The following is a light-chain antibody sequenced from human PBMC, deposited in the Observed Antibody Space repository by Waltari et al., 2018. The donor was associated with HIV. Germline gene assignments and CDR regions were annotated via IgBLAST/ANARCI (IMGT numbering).Light chain of an antibody. CDR2: GAY. Sequence: EIVMTQSPATLSVSPGERATLSCRASQSVSNNLAWYQQKPGQAPRLLSYGAYTRATGIPARFSGSGSGTQFTLTISSLQSVDFAVYACQQYNLWPLTFGGGTKVEIK. V-gene: IGKV3-15*01. CDR3: QQYNLWPLT. CDR1: QSVSNN. J-gene: IGKJ4*01.